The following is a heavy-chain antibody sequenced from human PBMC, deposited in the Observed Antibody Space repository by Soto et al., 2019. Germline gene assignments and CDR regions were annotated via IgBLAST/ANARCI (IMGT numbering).Heavy chain of an antibody. CDR1: GGSISSSSYY. V-gene: IGHV4-39*01. Sequence: QLQLQESGPGLVKPSETLSLTCTVSGGSISSSSYYWGWIRQPPGKGLGWFGGIYFSGSTYYNPSLKSRVTISVDTSKNQFSLKLSSVTAADTAVYYCARHGYDFWSGYRGKNNWFDPWGQGTLVTVSS. D-gene: IGHD3-3*01. J-gene: IGHJ5*02. CDR2: IYFSGST. CDR3: ARHGYDFWSGYRGKNNWFDP.